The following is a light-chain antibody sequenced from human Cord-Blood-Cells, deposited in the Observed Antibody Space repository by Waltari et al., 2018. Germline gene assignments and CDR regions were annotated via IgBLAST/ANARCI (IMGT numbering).Light chain of an antibody. V-gene: IGKV3-20*01. CDR3: QQYGSAPLT. Sequence: EMVLTQSPGTLSLSPGERATFSCRASQSVSSIYLAWYQQKPGNAPRSLIYGASSRATGIPDRFSGSGSGTDCTLTISRLEPEDFAVYYCQQYGSAPLTFGGGTKVEIK. CDR2: GAS. CDR1: QSVSSIY. J-gene: IGKJ4*01.